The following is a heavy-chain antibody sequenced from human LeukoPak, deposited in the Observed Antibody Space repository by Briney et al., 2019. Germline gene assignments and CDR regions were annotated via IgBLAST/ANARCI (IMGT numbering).Heavy chain of an antibody. V-gene: IGHV1-18*01. J-gene: IGHJ2*01. CDR3: ARGMGGRLGELSLRYFDL. CDR1: GYTFTSYG. D-gene: IGHD3-16*02. Sequence: ASVKVSCKASGYTFTSYGISWVRQAPGQGLEWMGWISAYNGNTNYAQKLQGRVTMTTDTSTSTAYMELRSLRSDDTAVYYCARGMGGRLGELSLRYFDLWGRGTLVTVSS. CDR2: ISAYNGNT.